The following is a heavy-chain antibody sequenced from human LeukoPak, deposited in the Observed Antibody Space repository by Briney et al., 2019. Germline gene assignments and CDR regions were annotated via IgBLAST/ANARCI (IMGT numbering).Heavy chain of an antibody. D-gene: IGHD2-15*01. V-gene: IGHV5-51*01. Sequence: GESLKISCKGSGYSFTTYWIGWVRQMPGKGLEWMGIIYPGDSDTRYSPSFQGQVTISADKSISTAYLQWSSLKASDTAMYYCAGRFRSGRYCSGGSCDFNYYYMDVWGKGTTVTVSS. J-gene: IGHJ6*03. CDR2: IYPGDSDT. CDR3: AGRFRSGRYCSGGSCDFNYYYMDV. CDR1: GYSFTTYW.